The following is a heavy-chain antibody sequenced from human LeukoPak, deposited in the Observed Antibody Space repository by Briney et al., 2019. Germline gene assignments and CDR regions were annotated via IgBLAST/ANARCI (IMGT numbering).Heavy chain of an antibody. CDR1: GFTFSSYH. CDR3: ARARGRKDYFDY. CDR2: IGSSGSYI. J-gene: IGHJ4*02. Sequence: GGSLRLSCEVSGFTFSSYHMNWVRQAPGKGLEWVSSIGSSGSYIYYADSLTGRFTISRDNAKNSLYLQMNSLRAEDTAVYYCARARGRKDYFDYWGQGTLVTVSS. V-gene: IGHV3-21*04. D-gene: IGHD1-14*01.